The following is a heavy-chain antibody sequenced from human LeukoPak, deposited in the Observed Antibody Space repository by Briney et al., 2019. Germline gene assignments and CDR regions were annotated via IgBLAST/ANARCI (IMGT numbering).Heavy chain of an antibody. Sequence: ASVKVSCKASGYTFTSYGISWVRQAPGQGLEWMGWISAYNGNTNYAQKLQGRVTMTTDTSTSTAYMELRSLGSDDTAVYYCARDYAPRYYDMLTGYGMDVWGQGTTVTVSS. J-gene: IGHJ6*02. V-gene: IGHV1-18*01. CDR1: GYTFTSYG. CDR2: ISAYNGNT. CDR3: ARDYAPRYYDMLTGYGMDV. D-gene: IGHD3-9*01.